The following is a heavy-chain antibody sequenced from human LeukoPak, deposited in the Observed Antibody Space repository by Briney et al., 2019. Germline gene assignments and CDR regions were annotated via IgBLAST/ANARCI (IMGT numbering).Heavy chain of an antibody. CDR2: INHSGST. CDR3: ARGIAAAGNVWFDP. CDR1: GGSFSGFY. Sequence: KPSETLSLTCGVYGGSFSGFYWSWIRQPPGKGLEWIGEINHSGSTNYNPSLKSRVTISVDTSKNQFSLKLSSVTAADTAVYYCARGIAAAGNVWFDPWGQGTLVTVSS. D-gene: IGHD6-13*01. V-gene: IGHV4-34*01. J-gene: IGHJ5*02.